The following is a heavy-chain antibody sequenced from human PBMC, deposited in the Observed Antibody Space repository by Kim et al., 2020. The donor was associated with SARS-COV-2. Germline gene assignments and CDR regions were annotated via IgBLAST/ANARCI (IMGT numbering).Heavy chain of an antibody. J-gene: IGHJ4*02. V-gene: IGHV5-10-1*01. D-gene: IGHD6-6*01. Sequence: NYSPSFQGHVTISADKSISTAYLQWSSLKASDTAMYYCASIGQLAELDYWGQGTLVTVSS. CDR3: ASIGQLAELDY.